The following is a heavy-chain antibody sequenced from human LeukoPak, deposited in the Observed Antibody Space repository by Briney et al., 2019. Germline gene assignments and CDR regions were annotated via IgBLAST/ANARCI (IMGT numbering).Heavy chain of an antibody. J-gene: IGHJ4*02. Sequence: GGSLRLSCAASGFTFSSYSMNWVRQAPGKGLEWVSSISSSSSYIYYADSVKGRFTISRDNAKNSLYLQMNSLRAEDTAVYYCARAHYSGSYVSWDFDYWGQGTLVTVSS. CDR3: ARAHYSGSYVSWDFDY. CDR2: ISSSSSYI. CDR1: GFTFSSYS. D-gene: IGHD1-26*01. V-gene: IGHV3-21*01.